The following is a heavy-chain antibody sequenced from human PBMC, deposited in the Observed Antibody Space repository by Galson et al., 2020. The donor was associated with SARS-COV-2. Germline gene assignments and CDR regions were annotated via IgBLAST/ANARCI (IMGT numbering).Heavy chain of an antibody. CDR1: GYSFTSYW. V-gene: IGHV5-51*01. CDR3: ARQSLDSGYDFGRVYYYYGMDV. CDR2: IYPGDSDT. J-gene: IGHJ6*02. D-gene: IGHD5-12*01. Sequence: GESLTISCKGSGYSFTSYWIGWVRQMPGKGLEWIGIIYPGDSDTRYSPSFQGQVTISADKSISTAYLQWSSLKASDTAMYYCARQSLDSGYDFGRVYYYYGMDVWGQGTTVTVSS.